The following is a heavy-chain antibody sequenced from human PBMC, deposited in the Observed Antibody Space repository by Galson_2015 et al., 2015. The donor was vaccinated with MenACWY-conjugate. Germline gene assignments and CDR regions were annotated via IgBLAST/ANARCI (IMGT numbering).Heavy chain of an antibody. V-gene: IGHV3-15*01. CDR3: VNYNPSDACGY. J-gene: IGHJ4*02. CDR2: IKSKSDGGTR. Sequence: SLRLSCAASGFTFRNVWMSWVRQAPGKGLEWVGRIKSKSDGGTRDYAAPVKDRFTISRDDSKDTLDLQMNGLKTEDTAMYYCVNYNPSDACGYRGQAPLVSVSA. D-gene: IGHD3-22*01. CDR1: GFTFRNVW.